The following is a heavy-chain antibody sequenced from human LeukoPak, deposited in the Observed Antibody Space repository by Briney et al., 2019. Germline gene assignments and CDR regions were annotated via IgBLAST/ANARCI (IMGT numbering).Heavy chain of an antibody. CDR3: AKDMIVVVINYFDY. CDR2: ISYDGSNK. D-gene: IGHD3-22*01. CDR1: GFDFSSYA. J-gene: IGHJ4*02. Sequence: GGSLRLSCAASGFDFSSYAIPWVRQAPGKGLEWVAVISYDGSNKYYADSVKGRFTISRDNSKNTLYLQMNSLRAEDTAVYYCAKDMIVVVINYFDYWGQGTLVTVSS. V-gene: IGHV3-30*18.